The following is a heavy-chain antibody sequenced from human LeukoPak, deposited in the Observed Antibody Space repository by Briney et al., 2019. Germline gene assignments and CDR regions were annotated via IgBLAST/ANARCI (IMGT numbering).Heavy chain of an antibody. J-gene: IGHJ4*02. CDR3: ASEFVAGTFDY. CDR1: GFIFSDYY. D-gene: IGHD1-14*01. Sequence: GGSLRLSCAASGFIFSDYYMSWIRQAPGKGLEWVADISSNGDIKSYGDSAGGRFTISRDNFKNSLYLEMNSLRAEDTAVYYCASEFVAGTFDYCGQETLLTVAS. V-gene: IGHV3-11*01. CDR2: ISSNGDIK.